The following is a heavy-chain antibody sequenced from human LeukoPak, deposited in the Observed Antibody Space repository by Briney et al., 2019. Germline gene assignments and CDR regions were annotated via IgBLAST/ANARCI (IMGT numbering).Heavy chain of an antibody. V-gene: IGHV4-34*01. Sequence: PGGSLRLSCAASGFTFSRTWMSWVRQAPGKGLEWIGEINHSGSTNYNPSLKSRVTISVDTSKNQFSLKLSSVTAADTAVYYCARGMNDSTIKYFDYWGQGTLVTVSS. CDR1: GFTFSRTW. D-gene: IGHD2/OR15-2a*01. CDR2: INHSGST. J-gene: IGHJ4*02. CDR3: ARGMNDSTIKYFDY.